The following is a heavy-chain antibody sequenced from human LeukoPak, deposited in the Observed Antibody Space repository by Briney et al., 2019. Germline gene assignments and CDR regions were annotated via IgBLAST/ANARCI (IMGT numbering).Heavy chain of an antibody. CDR2: ISGSGGST. V-gene: IGHV3-23*01. CDR1: GFTFSSYA. CDR3: AKDDCSSTSCYGEFDY. J-gene: IGHJ4*02. D-gene: IGHD2-2*01. Sequence: GGSLGLSCAASGFTFSSYAMSWVRQAPGKGLEWVSAISGSGGSTYYADSVKGRFTISRDNSKNTLYLQMNSLRAEDTAVYYCAKDDCSSTSCYGEFDYWGQGTLVTVSS.